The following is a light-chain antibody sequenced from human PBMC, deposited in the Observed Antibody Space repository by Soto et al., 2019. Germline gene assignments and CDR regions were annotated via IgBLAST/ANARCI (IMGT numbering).Light chain of an antibody. CDR1: SSNIGSNT. J-gene: IGLJ3*02. Sequence: QSVLIQPPSASGTPGQRVTISCSGSSSNIGSNTVNWLQQVPGMAPRLLIYNDSQRPSGVPDRFSGSRSGTSASLAISGLQSDDEADFYCASWNVSLEAWVFGGGTKLTVL. CDR2: NDS. V-gene: IGLV1-44*01. CDR3: ASWNVSLEAWV.